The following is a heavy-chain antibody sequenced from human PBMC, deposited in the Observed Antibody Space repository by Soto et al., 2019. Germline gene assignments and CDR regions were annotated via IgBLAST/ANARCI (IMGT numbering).Heavy chain of an antibody. V-gene: IGHV3-74*01. J-gene: IGHJ4*02. D-gene: IGHD3-16*02. CDR3: ASSGLGGVINY. CDR1: GFTFSSYW. CDR2: INSDGSST. Sequence: GGSLRLSCAASGFTFSSYWMHWVRQAPGKGLVWVSRINSDGSSTSYADSVKGRFTISRDNAKNTLYLQMNSLRAEDTAVYYCASSGLGGVINYWGQGTLVTVSS.